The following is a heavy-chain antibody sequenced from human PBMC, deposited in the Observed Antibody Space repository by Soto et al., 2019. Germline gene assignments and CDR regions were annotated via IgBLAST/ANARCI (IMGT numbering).Heavy chain of an antibody. J-gene: IGHJ4*02. CDR3: ARGWGSGWYGFYFDY. CDR1: GGSFSGYY. CDR2: INHSGST. V-gene: IGHV4-34*01. D-gene: IGHD6-19*01. Sequence: SETLSLTCAVYGGSFSGYYWSWIRQPPGKGLEWIGEINHSGSTNYNPSLKSRVTISVDTSKNQFSLKLSSVTAADTAVYYCARGWGSGWYGFYFDYWGQGTLVTVSS.